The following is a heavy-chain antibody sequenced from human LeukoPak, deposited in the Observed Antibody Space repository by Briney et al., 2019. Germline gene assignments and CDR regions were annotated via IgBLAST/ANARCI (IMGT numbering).Heavy chain of an antibody. Sequence: GGSLRLSCAASGFTFNTYSMNWVRQAPGEGLEWVSYISSSGNTIYYADSVKGRFTISRDSAKNSLYLQMNSLRDEDTAVYYCARGHFGDYVWGQGTLVTVSS. D-gene: IGHD4-17*01. CDR1: GFTFNTYS. V-gene: IGHV3-48*02. J-gene: IGHJ4*02. CDR3: ARGHFGDYV. CDR2: ISSSGNTI.